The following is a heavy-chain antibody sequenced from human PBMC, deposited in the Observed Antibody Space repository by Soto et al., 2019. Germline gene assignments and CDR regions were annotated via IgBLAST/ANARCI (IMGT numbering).Heavy chain of an antibody. V-gene: IGHV1-8*01. CDR1: GYTFTRLD. J-gene: IGHJ5*02. CDR2: MNPKSDT. Sequence: ASVKVSCKASGYTFTRLDVNWVRQASGQGLEWMGWMNPKSDTGFAQKFQDRVTLTRDTSTSTVYMELSSLTFEDTAVYYCARYHKAAGLISWGQGTPVTVSS. CDR3: ARYHKAAGLIS. D-gene: IGHD6-13*01.